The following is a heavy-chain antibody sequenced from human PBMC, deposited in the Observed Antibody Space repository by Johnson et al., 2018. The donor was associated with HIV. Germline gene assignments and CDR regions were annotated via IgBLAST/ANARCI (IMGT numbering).Heavy chain of an antibody. CDR3: ARVVGQLLWFGELLEDDAFDI. J-gene: IGHJ3*02. CDR2: IYSGGST. CDR1: GFTVSSNY. Sequence: VQLVESGGGLVQPGGSLRLSCAASGFTVSSNYMSWVRQAPGKGLEWVSVIYSGGSTYYADSVKGRFTVSRDNAKNTLYLQMNSLRDEDTAVYYCARVVGQLLWFGELLEDDAFDIWGQGTMVTVSS. D-gene: IGHD3-10*01. V-gene: IGHV3-66*01.